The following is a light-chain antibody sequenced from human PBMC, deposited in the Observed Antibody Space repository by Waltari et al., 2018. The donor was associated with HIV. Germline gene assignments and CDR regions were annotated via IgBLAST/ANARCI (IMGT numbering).Light chain of an antibody. V-gene: IGLV1-40*01. CDR2: ASY. CDR3: QTYDSSLSGPV. J-gene: IGLJ2*01. CDR1: SSNIGAGYD. Sequence: QSVLTQPPSVSGAPGPRVTISCTGSSSNIGAGYDLHWYQQLPGTAPKLLIYASYNRPSGVPDRFSGSKSGTSASLAITGLQAEDEADYYCQTYDSSLSGPVFGGGTKLTVL.